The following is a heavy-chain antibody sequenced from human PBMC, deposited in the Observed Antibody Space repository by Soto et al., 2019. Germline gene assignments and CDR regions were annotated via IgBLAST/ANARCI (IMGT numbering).Heavy chain of an antibody. CDR3: ASGGQTISPKD. D-gene: IGHD3-9*01. Sequence: QVQLQQWGAGLLKPSETLSLTCAVSGGSFSGYYWNWIRQPPGQGLDWIGEINHSGSTNYNPSLESRVAISVDPSKNQFCLQLSSVTAADTAVYYCASGGQTISPKDWGQGTLVTVSS. CDR1: GGSFSGYY. CDR2: INHSGST. J-gene: IGHJ4*02. V-gene: IGHV4-34*02.